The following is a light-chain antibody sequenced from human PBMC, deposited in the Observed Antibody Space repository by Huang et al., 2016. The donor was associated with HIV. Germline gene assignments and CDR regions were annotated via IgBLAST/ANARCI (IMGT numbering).Light chain of an antibody. CDR3: QQRGNWPLT. CDR1: PSVRND. CDR2: DTS. V-gene: IGKV3-11*01. J-gene: IGKJ1*01. Sequence: EIALIQSPATLSLSPGETATLSCRASPSVRNDLGWYQQKPGQAHRLLIYDTSNRATSIPARFSGSGSGTDFTLTISSLEPEDSAVYYCQQRGNWPLTFGQGTRVEIK.